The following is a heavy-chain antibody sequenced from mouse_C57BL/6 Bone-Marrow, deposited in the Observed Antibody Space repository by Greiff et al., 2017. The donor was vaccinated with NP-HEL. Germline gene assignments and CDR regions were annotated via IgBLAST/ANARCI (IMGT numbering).Heavy chain of an antibody. Sequence: EVKLVESGGDLVKPGGSLKLSCAASGFTFSSYGMSWVRQTPDKRLEWVATISSGGSYTYYPDSVKGRFTISRDNAKNTLYLQMSSLKSEDTAMYYCARHPQPSFDYWGQGTTLTVSS. J-gene: IGHJ2*01. CDR2: ISSGGSYT. V-gene: IGHV5-6*02. D-gene: IGHD6-1*01. CDR1: GFTFSSYG. CDR3: ARHPQPSFDY.